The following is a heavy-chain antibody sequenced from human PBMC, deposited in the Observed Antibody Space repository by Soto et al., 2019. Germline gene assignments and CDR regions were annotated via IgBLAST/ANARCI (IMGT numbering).Heavy chain of an antibody. D-gene: IGHD6-6*01. J-gene: IGHJ4*02. Sequence: QVQLVESGGGVVQPGRSLRLSCAASGFTFSSYAMHWVRQAPGKGLEWVAVISYDGSNKYYADSVKGRFTISRDNSKNTLYLQMNSLRAEDTAVYYCARGEYSSSPLLDYWGQGTLVTVSS. CDR2: ISYDGSNK. V-gene: IGHV3-30-3*01. CDR1: GFTFSSYA. CDR3: ARGEYSSSPLLDY.